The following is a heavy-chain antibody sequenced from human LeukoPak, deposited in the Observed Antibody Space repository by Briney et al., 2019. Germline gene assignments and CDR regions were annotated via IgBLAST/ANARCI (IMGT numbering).Heavy chain of an antibody. CDR1: GGTFSSYA. CDR3: VRGPVSRFYYMDV. D-gene: IGHD3-3*01. CDR2: IIPIFGTA. J-gene: IGHJ6*03. V-gene: IGHV1-69*13. Sequence: GASVKVSCKASGGTFSSYAIGWVRQAPGQGLEWMGGIIPIFGTANYAQKFQGRVTITADESTSTTYMELSSLRSEDTAVYYCVRGPVSRFYYMDVWGKGTTVTVSS.